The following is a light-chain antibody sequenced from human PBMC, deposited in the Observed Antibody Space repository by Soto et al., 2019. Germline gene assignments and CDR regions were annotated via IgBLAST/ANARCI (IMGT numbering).Light chain of an antibody. Sequence: EIILTQSPGTLSLSPGERATLYCRASQSVSSNLAWYQQKPGQAPRLLIYDASNRATGIPARFSGSGSGTDFTLTISSLEPEDFAVYYCQQRSNWPPWTFGQGTKVDI. CDR1: QSVSSN. J-gene: IGKJ1*01. V-gene: IGKV3-11*01. CDR3: QQRSNWPPWT. CDR2: DAS.